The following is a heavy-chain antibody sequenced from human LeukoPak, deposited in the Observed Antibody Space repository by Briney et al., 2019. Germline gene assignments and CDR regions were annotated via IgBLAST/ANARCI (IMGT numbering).Heavy chain of an antibody. V-gene: IGHV1-46*01. Sequence: ASVKVSCKASGYTFTSYCMHWVRQAPGQGLEWMGIINPSGGSTSYAQKFQGRVTITADESTSTAYMELSSLRSEDTAVYYCARTQRRDGYNSAFDIWGQGTMVTVSS. D-gene: IGHD5-24*01. CDR3: ARTQRRDGYNSAFDI. CDR2: INPSGGST. CDR1: GYTFTSYC. J-gene: IGHJ3*02.